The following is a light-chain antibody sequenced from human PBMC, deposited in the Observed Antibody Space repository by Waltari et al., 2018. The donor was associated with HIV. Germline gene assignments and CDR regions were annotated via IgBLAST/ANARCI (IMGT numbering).Light chain of an antibody. Sequence: QSALTQPASVSGSPGQSITISCTGTSSDVVSYTYVSWYQHHPRKAPKLMIYEVSNRPSGVSNRFSGSKSGYTASLTISGLQAEDEADYYCSSYTSTSTSCVFGTGTKVTVL. CDR2: EVS. CDR3: SSYTSTSTSCV. J-gene: IGLJ1*01. V-gene: IGLV2-14*01. CDR1: SSDVVSYTY.